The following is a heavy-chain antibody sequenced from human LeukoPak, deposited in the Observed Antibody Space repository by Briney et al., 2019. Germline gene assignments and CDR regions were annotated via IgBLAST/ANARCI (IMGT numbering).Heavy chain of an antibody. V-gene: IGHV3-74*01. Sequence: GGSLRLSCAASGFTFSSYWMHWVRQAPGKGLVWVSRINSDGSSTSYADSVKGRFTISRENAKNTLYLQMNSLRAEDTAVYYCARDYYDSSGYFDGLNYWGQGTLVTVSS. CDR3: ARDYYDSSGYFDGLNY. D-gene: IGHD3-22*01. J-gene: IGHJ4*02. CDR1: GFTFSSYW. CDR2: INSDGSST.